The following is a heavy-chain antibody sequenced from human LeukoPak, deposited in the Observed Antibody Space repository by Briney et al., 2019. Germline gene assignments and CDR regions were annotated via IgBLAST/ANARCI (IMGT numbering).Heavy chain of an antibody. D-gene: IGHD5-24*01. V-gene: IGHV3-48*03. J-gene: IGHJ4*01. Sequence: GGPLRLSCTIFGGTLSTYEFNWVRQAPGKRPEWISYMSRTADRIDHADSVKGRFTMSRDNAKNSVYLQMNSLRVDDTAIYYCATRLPFTGYKNWDQGTLVTVSS. CDR1: GGTLSTYE. CDR2: MSRTADRI. CDR3: ATRLPFTGYKN.